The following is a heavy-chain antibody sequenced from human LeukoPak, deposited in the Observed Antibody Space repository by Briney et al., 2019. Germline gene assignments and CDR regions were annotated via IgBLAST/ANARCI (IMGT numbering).Heavy chain of an antibody. CDR1: GGSISSSSYY. CDR2: IYYSGST. Sequence: SETLSLTCTVSGGSISSSSYYWGWIRQPPGKGLEWIGSIYYSGSTYYNPSLKSRVTISVDTSKNQFSLKLSSVTAADTAVCYCARGPPVAGTGEFDYWGQGTLVTVSS. J-gene: IGHJ4*02. D-gene: IGHD6-19*01. V-gene: IGHV4-39*07. CDR3: ARGPPVAGTGEFDY.